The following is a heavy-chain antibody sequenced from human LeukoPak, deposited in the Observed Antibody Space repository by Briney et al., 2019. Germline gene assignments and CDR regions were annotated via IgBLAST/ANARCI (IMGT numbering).Heavy chain of an antibody. J-gene: IGHJ4*02. V-gene: IGHV3-23*01. CDR2: ISGSGGST. D-gene: IGHD6-19*01. CDR3: ASSSGWRYYFDY. Sequence: GGSLRLSCAASGFTFSSYAMSWVRQAPGKGLEWVSAISGSGGSTYYADSVKGRFTISRDNSKNTLFLQMNGLRAEDTAVYYCASSSGWRYYFDYWGQGTLVTVSS. CDR1: GFTFSSYA.